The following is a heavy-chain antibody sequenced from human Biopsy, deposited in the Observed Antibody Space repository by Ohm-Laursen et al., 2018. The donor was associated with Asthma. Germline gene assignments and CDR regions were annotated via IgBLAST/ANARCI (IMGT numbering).Heavy chain of an antibody. V-gene: IGHV1-69*13. Sequence: VASVKVSCNSLGGTFNTYVIGWVPQAPGQGPEWMGGINSVFGTTTYPHKFQDRVTITADDSTSTVYMELSSLRSEDTAVYYCARKAGSCISRTCYSLDFWGQGTLVTVSS. CDR3: ARKAGSCISRTCYSLDF. CDR1: GGTFNTYV. CDR2: INSVFGTT. D-gene: IGHD2-2*01. J-gene: IGHJ4*02.